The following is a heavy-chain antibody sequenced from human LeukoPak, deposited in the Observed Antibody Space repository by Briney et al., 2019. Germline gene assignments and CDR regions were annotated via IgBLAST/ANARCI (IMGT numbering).Heavy chain of an antibody. V-gene: IGHV3-30*02. J-gene: IGHJ6*03. D-gene: IGHD4-17*01. CDR3: AKDSVKVTTVRRVPHYTDV. Sequence: EGSLRLSCAASGFTFINYGIHWVRQAPGKGLEWVAFIRYDGSIKSYAHSVKGRFTISRDNSKNTLYLQMNSLRAEDTAVYYCAKDSVKVTTVRRVPHYTDVSGKGNTVTTSS. CDR1: GFTFINYG. CDR2: IRYDGSIK.